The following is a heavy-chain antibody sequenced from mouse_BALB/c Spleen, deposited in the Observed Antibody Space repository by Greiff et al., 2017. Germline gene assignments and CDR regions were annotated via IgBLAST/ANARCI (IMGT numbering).Heavy chain of an antibody. Sequence: EVKLMESGPGLVKPSQSLSLTCTVTGYSITSVYAGYWIRQFPGNKLEWMGYISYSGSTSYNPSLKSRISITRDTSKNQFFLQLNSVTTEDTATYYCARANWDWYFDVWGAGTTVTVSS. CDR2: ISYSGST. CDR3: ARANWDWYFDV. CDR1: GYSITSVYA. D-gene: IGHD4-1*02. J-gene: IGHJ1*01. V-gene: IGHV3-2*02.